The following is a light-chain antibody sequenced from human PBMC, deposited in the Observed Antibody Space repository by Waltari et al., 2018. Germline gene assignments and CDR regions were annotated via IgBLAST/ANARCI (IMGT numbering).Light chain of an antibody. J-gene: IGKJ2*01. CDR3: MQGTHWHT. CDR1: ESLVHSDGNIY. V-gene: IGKV2-30*02. CDR2: KVS. Sequence: DVVMTQSPLSLPVTLGQPASISCRSSESLVHSDGNIYLNWFHQRPGQSPRRLIYKVSNRDSGVPDRFSGSGSATDFTLKISRVEAEDVGVYYCMQGTHWHTFGPGTKLEIK.